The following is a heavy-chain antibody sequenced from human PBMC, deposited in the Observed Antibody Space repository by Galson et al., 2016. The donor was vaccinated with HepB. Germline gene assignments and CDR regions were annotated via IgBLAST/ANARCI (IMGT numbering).Heavy chain of an antibody. CDR1: GFIVSANY. Sequence: SLRLSCAASGFIVSANYMSWVRQAPGKGLEWVSVIYAGDTAYYADSVKGRFTISRDNSKNTLNLQMNSLRADDTAVYYCARGKSRFDYLGQGTLVTVSS. J-gene: IGHJ4*02. CDR2: IYAGDTA. V-gene: IGHV3-53*01. CDR3: ARGKSRFDY.